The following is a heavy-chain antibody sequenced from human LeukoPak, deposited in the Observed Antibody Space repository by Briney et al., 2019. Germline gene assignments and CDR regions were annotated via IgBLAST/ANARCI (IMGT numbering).Heavy chain of an antibody. CDR3: ARDLGGIHFDY. CDR1: DASISGYY. D-gene: IGHD1-26*01. J-gene: IGHJ4*02. CDR2: IHFSGST. Sequence: SETLSLTCTVSDASISGYYWSWIRQPPGKGLEWIGSIHFSGSTNYNPSLRSRVTISVDTSKNQLSLKLSSVTAADTAVYYCARDLGGIHFDYWGQGTLVTAS. V-gene: IGHV4-59*01.